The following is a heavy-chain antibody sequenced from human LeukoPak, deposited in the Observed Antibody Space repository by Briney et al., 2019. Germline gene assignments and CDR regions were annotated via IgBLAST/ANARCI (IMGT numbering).Heavy chain of an antibody. D-gene: IGHD3-10*01. V-gene: IGHV3-7*01. J-gene: IGHJ3*02. Sequence: GGSLRPSCAASGFTFSSYWMSWVRQAPGKGLEWVANIKQDGSEKYYVDSVKGRFTISRDNAKNSLYLQMNSLRAEDTAVYYCARENPYYYGSVDIWGQGTMVTVSS. CDR3: ARENPYYYGSVDI. CDR1: GFTFSSYW. CDR2: IKQDGSEK.